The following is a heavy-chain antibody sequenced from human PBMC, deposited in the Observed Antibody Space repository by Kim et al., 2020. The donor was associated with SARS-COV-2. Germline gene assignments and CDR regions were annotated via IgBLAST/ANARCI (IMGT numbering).Heavy chain of an antibody. Sequence: GGSLRLSCAASGFTFSDYSMNWVRQVPGKGLECLSYISSSGTTIYYADSVKGRFTISRDNAKRSLYLQMNSLRDEDTAVYYCASDFSGSEIYPNRGEYWAQGSPVTVSP. CDR2: ISSSGTTI. CDR1: GFTFSDYS. D-gene: IGHD3-10*01. V-gene: IGHV3-48*02. CDR3: ASDFSGSEIYPNRGEY. J-gene: IGHJ4*02.